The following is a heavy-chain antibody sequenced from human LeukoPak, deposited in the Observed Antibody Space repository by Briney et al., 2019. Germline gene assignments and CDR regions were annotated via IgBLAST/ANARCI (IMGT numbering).Heavy chain of an antibody. J-gene: IGHJ4*02. CDR2: IKEDGSEK. Sequence: QSGGSLRLSCAASGFTFSNYWMSWVRQAPGKGLEWVANIKEDGSEKYYVDSVKGRITISRDNAKNSLYLQMDSLRAEDTAVYYCASGSYGRDYWGQGTLVTVSS. CDR3: ASGSYGRDY. V-gene: IGHV3-7*01. D-gene: IGHD1-26*01. CDR1: GFTFSNYW.